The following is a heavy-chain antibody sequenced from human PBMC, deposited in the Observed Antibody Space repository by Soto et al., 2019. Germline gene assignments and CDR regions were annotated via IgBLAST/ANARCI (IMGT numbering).Heavy chain of an antibody. CDR2: IIPIFGTA. J-gene: IGHJ4*02. Sequence: ASVKVSCKASGGTFSSYAISWVRQAPGQGLEWMGGIIPIFGTANYAQKFQGRVTITADESTSTAYMELSSLRSEDTAVYYCAGYYYDSSGYSNFDYWGQGTLVTVSS. V-gene: IGHV1-69*13. CDR1: GGTFSSYA. CDR3: AGYYYDSSGYSNFDY. D-gene: IGHD3-22*01.